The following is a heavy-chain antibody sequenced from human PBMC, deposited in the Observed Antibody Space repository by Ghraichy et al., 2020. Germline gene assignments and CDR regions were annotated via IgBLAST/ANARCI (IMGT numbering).Heavy chain of an antibody. CDR3: ARVGWESNWFDP. CDR2: INHSGST. D-gene: IGHD1-26*01. J-gene: IGHJ5*02. CDR1: GGSFSGYY. V-gene: IGHV4-34*01. Sequence: SETLSLTCAVYGGSFSGYYWSWIRQPPGKGLEWIGEINHSGSTNYNPSLKSRVTISVDTSKNQFSLKLSSVTAAATAVYYCARVGWESNWFDPWGQGTLVTVSS.